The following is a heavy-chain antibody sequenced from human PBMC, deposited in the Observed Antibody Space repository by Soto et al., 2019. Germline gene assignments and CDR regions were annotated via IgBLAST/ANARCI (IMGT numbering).Heavy chain of an antibody. CDR1: GFTFSSYG. CDR2: IWYDGSNK. Sequence: GGSLRLSCAASGFTFSSYGMHWVRQAPGKGLEWVAVIWYDGSNKYYADSVKGRFTISRDNSKNTLYLQMNSLRAEDTAVYYCARLVHPWSGYYDAFDIWGQGTMVTVSS. V-gene: IGHV3-33*01. J-gene: IGHJ3*02. CDR3: ARLVHPWSGYYDAFDI. D-gene: IGHD3-3*01.